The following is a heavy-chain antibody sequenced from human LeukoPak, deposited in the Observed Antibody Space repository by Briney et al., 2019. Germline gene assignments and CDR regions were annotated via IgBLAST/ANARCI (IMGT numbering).Heavy chain of an antibody. Sequence: GGSLRLSCAASGCTFSSYWMSWGRQAPGKGLEWVANIKQDGSEKYYVDSVKGRFTISRDNAKNSLYLQMNSLRAEDTAVYYCASRGDTAMVNYYYYYYMDVWGKGTTVTVSS. CDR2: IKQDGSEK. CDR3: ASRGDTAMVNYYYYYYMDV. D-gene: IGHD5-18*01. CDR1: GCTFSSYW. V-gene: IGHV3-7*01. J-gene: IGHJ6*03.